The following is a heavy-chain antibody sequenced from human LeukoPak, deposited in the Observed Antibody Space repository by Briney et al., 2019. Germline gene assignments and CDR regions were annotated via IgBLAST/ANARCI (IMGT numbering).Heavy chain of an antibody. CDR1: DDSITMYY. CDR3: ARGADYGDYGEELWFDP. CDR2: VDHTGST. V-gene: IGHV4-59*08. J-gene: IGHJ5*02. D-gene: IGHD4-17*01. Sequence: SETLSLTCSVSDDSITMYYWTWIRQPPGEGLEWIGYVDHTGSTNYNPSLKSRVTISVDTSKNQFSLKLSSVTAADTAVYYCARGADYGDYGEELWFDPWGQGTLVTVSS.